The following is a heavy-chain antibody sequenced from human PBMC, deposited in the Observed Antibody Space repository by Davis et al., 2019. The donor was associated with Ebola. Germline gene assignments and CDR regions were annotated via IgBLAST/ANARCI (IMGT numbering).Heavy chain of an antibody. J-gene: IGHJ5*02. CDR1: GFTFSSDA. Sequence: PGGSLRLSCAASGFTFSSDAMSWVRQAPGKGLEWVSVISATGGSTYYADSVKGRFTISRDNSKNTLYMEMNSLRAEDTALYYCAKYAGTPGWFGPWGQGTLVTVSS. CDR2: ISATGGST. D-gene: IGHD1-1*01. CDR3: AKYAGTPGWFGP. V-gene: IGHV3-23*01.